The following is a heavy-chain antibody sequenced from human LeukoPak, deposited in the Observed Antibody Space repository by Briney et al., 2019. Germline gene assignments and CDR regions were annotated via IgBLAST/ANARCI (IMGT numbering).Heavy chain of an antibody. CDR1: DDPINSGVYY. D-gene: IGHD1-26*01. V-gene: IGHV4-61*09. CDR3: ARAKKRSGRSQNFYLDV. J-gene: IGHJ6*03. CDR2: IYTSGPPT. Sequence: SETLSLTCTVSDDPINSGVYYWNWIRQPAGKGLEWIGHIYTSGPPTTSNPSLKSRVAISLDTSKNPSSLKLSSVSAADTAVYYCARAKKRSGRSQNFYLDVWGKGTTVTVSS.